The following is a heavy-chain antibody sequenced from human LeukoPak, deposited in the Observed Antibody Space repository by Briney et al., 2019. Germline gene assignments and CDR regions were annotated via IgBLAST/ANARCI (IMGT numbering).Heavy chain of an antibody. Sequence: GESLKISCQGSGSSFSSYWIGWVGRLHGKGRKWMVIIYPGDSDIKYGPSFEGQVTISADKSNSTAYLQWSSLKASDTAMYYCARRSSSGGYYFDYWGQGTLVTVSS. CDR3: ARRSSSGGYYFDY. J-gene: IGHJ4*02. CDR2: IYPGDSDI. D-gene: IGHD3-16*01. V-gene: IGHV5-51*01. CDR1: GSSFSSYW.